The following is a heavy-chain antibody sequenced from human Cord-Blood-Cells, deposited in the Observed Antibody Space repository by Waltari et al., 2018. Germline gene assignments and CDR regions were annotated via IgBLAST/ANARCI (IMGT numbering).Heavy chain of an antibody. V-gene: IGHV3-33*01. CDR3: ARDMNYDILTGYYKGGVDY. J-gene: IGHJ4*02. CDR2: IWYDGSNK. CDR1: GFTFSSYG. Sequence: QVQLVESGGGVVQLGRSLRLSFSASGFTFSSYGRPWVRQAPGEGRGWVAVIWYDGSNKYYADSVKDRFTMSRDNSKNTLYLQMNSLRAEDTAVYYCARDMNYDILTGYYKGGVDYWGQGTLVTVSS. D-gene: IGHD3-9*01.